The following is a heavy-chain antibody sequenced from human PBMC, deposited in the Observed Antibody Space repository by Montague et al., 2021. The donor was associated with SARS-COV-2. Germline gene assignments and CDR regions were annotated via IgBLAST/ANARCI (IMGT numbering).Heavy chain of an antibody. D-gene: IGHD3-9*01. Sequence: VKHTQTLTLTCTFSGFSLSTSGMCVSWIRQPPGKALEWLALIDWDDDKYYSTSLKTRLTISKDTSKNQVVLTMTNMDPVDTATYYCARSYYDILTGYYMAFDYWGQGTLVTVSS. CDR2: IDWDDDK. CDR1: GFSLSTSGMC. J-gene: IGHJ4*02. V-gene: IGHV2-70*01. CDR3: ARSYYDILTGYYMAFDY.